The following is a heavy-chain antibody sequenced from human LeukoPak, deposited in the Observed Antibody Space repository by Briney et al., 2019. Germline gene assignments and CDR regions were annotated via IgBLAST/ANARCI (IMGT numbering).Heavy chain of an antibody. CDR2: ISAYNGNT. V-gene: IGHV1-18*01. J-gene: IGHJ6*03. Sequence: GASVKVSCKASGYTFTSYGISWVRQAPGQGLEWMGWISAYNGNTNYAQKLQGRVTMTTDTSMSTAYMELRSLRSDDTAVYYCARMGSSGYRGPYYYYMDVWGKGTTVTVSS. CDR1: GYTFTSYG. CDR3: ARMGSSGYRGPYYYYMDV. D-gene: IGHD3-22*01.